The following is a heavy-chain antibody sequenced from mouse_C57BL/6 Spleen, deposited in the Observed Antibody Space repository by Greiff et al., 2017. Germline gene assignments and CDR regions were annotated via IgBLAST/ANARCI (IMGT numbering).Heavy chain of an antibody. CDR1: GYTFTSYG. CDR2: IYPRSGNT. J-gene: IGHJ2*01. Sequence: QVQLQQSGAELARPGASVKLSCKASGYTFTSYGISWVKQRTGQGLEWIGEIYPRSGNTYYNEKFKGKATLTADKSSSTAYMGLRSLTSDDSAVYFCAREPTTGYSNYAFDYWGQGTTLTVSS. D-gene: IGHD2-5*01. V-gene: IGHV1-81*01. CDR3: AREPTTGYSNYAFDY.